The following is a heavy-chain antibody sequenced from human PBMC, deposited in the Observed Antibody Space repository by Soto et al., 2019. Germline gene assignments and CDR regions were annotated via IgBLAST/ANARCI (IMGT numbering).Heavy chain of an antibody. CDR3: GKDRRDTWNDINY. CDR1: GFTFSSYG. Sequence: QVQLVESGGGVVQPGRSLRLSCAASGFTFSSYGMHWVRQAPGKGLEWVAVISNDGSNIYYGDSVKVRFTISRDISKNTLFLQMNSLRTEDTAVYYCGKDRRDTWNDINYWGQGTLVTVSS. J-gene: IGHJ4*02. CDR2: ISNDGSNI. D-gene: IGHD1-1*01. V-gene: IGHV3-30*18.